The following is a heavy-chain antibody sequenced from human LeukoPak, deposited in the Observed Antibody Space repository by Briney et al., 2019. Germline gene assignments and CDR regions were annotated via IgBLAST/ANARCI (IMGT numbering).Heavy chain of an antibody. CDR1: GGSISSSSYY. Sequence: SETLSLTCTVSGGSISSSSYYWGWIRQPPGKGLEWIGSIYYSGSTYYNPSLKSRVTISVDTSKNQFSLKLSSVTAAYTAVYYCARHPSLWFGELWTDYPPYYFDYWGQGTLVTVSS. J-gene: IGHJ4*02. CDR3: ARHPSLWFGELWTDYPPYYFDY. V-gene: IGHV4-39*01. D-gene: IGHD3-10*01. CDR2: IYYSGST.